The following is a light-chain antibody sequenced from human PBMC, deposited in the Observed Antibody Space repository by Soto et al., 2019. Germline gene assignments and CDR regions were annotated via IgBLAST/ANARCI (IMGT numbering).Light chain of an antibody. CDR3: QQANSFLALT. CDR1: QGISSW. CDR2: AAS. Sequence: DIQMTQSPSSVSASVGDRVTITCRASQGISSWVAWYQQKPGKAPKLLIYAASSLQSRVPSRFSGSGSGTDFTLTISSLQPEDFATYYCQQANSFLALTFGGGTKVDIK. V-gene: IGKV1D-12*01. J-gene: IGKJ4*01.